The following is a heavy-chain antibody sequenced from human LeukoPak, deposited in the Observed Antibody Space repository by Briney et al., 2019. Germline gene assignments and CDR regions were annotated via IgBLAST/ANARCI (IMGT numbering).Heavy chain of an antibody. D-gene: IGHD1-7*01. CDR1: GASFSGDY. J-gene: IGHJ4*02. V-gene: IGHV4-34*01. Sequence: SETLSLTCAVYGASFSGDYWSWLRQPPGKGLEWIGEINDIGSTNSNPSLKSRVTISVDASKSHFSLTLNSVTAADTAVYYCARGLELRYWGQGTLVTVSS. CDR3: ARGLELRY. CDR2: INDIGST.